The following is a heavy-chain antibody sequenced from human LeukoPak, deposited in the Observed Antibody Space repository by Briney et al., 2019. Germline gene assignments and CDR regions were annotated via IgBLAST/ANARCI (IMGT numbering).Heavy chain of an antibody. CDR2: ISAYNGNT. V-gene: IGHV1-18*01. CDR1: GYTFTSYG. D-gene: IGHD3-22*01. Sequence: ASVTVSCKASGYTFTSYGISWVRQAPGQGLEWMGWISAYNGNTNYAQKLQGRVTMTTDTSTSTAYMELRSLRSDDTAVYYCARDLYDSSGYPIDYWGQGTLVTVSS. J-gene: IGHJ4*02. CDR3: ARDLYDSSGYPIDY.